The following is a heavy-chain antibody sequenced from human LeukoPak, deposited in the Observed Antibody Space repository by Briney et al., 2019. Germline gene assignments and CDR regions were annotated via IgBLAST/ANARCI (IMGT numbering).Heavy chain of an antibody. D-gene: IGHD5-24*01. J-gene: IGHJ4*02. CDR2: INPSGGSA. CDR1: GYTFINFY. V-gene: IGHV1-46*01. CDR3: ARDPNLQYYFDY. Sequence: ASVKVSCKASGYTFINFYMHWVRQAPEQGLEWVGLINPSGGSARSAQKFQGRVTMTRDTSTSTFYMELNSLRSDDTAVYYCARDPNLQYYFDYWGQGTLVTVSS.